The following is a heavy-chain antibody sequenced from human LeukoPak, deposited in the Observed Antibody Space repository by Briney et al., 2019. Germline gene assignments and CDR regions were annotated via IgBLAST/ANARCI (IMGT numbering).Heavy chain of an antibody. CDR1: GYTFTGYY. Sequence: GASVKVSCKASGYTFTGYYMHWVRQAPGQGLEWMGWISAYNGNTNYAQKLQGRVTMTTDTSTSTAYMELRSLRSDDTAVYYCARAAYAISYYYYYYYMDVWGKGTTVTVSS. V-gene: IGHV1-18*04. CDR3: ARAAYAISYYYYYYYMDV. J-gene: IGHJ6*03. CDR2: ISAYNGNT. D-gene: IGHD2-8*01.